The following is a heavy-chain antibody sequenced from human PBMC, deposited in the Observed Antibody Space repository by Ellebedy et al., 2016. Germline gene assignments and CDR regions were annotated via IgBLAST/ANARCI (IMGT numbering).Heavy chain of an antibody. V-gene: IGHV1-2*02. D-gene: IGHD6-19*01. CDR2: INPNSGGT. J-gene: IGHJ6*02. Sequence: ASVKVSXKASGYTFTGYYMHWVRQAPGQGLEWMGWINPNSGGTNYAQKFQGRVTMTRDTSISTAYMELSRLRSDDTAVYYCARTAGDYYYYGMDVWGQGTTVTVSS. CDR1: GYTFTGYY. CDR3: ARTAGDYYYYGMDV.